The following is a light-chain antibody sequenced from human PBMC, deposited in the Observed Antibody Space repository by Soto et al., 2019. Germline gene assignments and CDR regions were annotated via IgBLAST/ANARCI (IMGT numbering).Light chain of an antibody. CDR3: QQYVTSPWA. Sequence: EIVMTQSPAILSVSPGERATLSCRASESVSSNLAWYQQKPGQAPRLLISGASTRATGIPVRFSGSGSGTDFTLTISRLEPEDFAVYYCQQYVTSPWAFGQGTKVAIE. V-gene: IGKV3-15*01. CDR1: ESVSSN. J-gene: IGKJ1*01. CDR2: GAS.